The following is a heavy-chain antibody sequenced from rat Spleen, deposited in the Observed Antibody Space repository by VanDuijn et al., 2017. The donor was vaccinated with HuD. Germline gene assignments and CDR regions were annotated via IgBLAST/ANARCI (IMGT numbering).Heavy chain of an antibody. J-gene: IGHJ3*01. V-gene: IGHV3-1*01. D-gene: IGHD1-12*02. CDR3: ARSDGTHYYLPFAD. CDR1: AYSITSNY. CDR2: ITSTGTT. Sequence: DVQLQESGPGLVKPSQSLSLTCSVTAYSITSNYWGWIRKFPGNKMEWMGYITSTGTTTYNPSLKSRISITRDTSKNQFFLQLNSVTTEDTATYYCARSDGTHYYLPFADWGQGTLVTVSS.